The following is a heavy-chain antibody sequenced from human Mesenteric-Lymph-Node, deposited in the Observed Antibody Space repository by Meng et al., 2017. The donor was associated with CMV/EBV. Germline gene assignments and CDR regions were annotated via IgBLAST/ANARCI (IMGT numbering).Heavy chain of an antibody. CDR3: ARSSSSDLFDC. CDR2: VAQGGSA. CDR1: GGAMTSGDW. J-gene: IGHJ4*02. V-gene: IGHV4-4*02. Sequence: TVAGGAMTSGDWWTGVGQPTGKGLEWIGEVAQGGSANYSTSLKSRVTISVDKSKNQFSLKLNSVTAADTAIYYCARSSSSDLFDCWGQGALVTVSS.